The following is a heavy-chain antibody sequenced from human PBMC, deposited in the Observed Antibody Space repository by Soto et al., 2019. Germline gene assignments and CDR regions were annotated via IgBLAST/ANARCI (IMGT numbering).Heavy chain of an antibody. D-gene: IGHD1-20*01. CDR2: ISSSSSYI. CDR3: ARDDYPLPYNWNDGYYYYYGMDV. V-gene: IGHV3-21*01. CDR1: GFTFSSYS. J-gene: IGHJ6*02. Sequence: PGGCLELSCAASGFTFSSYSMNWVRQAPGKGLEWVSSISSSSSYIYYADSVKGRFTISRDNAKNSLYLQMNSLRAEDTAVYYCARDDYPLPYNWNDGYYYYYGMDVWGQGTTVTLSS.